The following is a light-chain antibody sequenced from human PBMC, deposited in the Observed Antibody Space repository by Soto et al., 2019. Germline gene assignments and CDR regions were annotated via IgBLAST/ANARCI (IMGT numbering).Light chain of an antibody. V-gene: IGKV3-15*01. Sequence: EIVLTQSPATLSVSPGERATLSCRASQSIRSNLGWYQAKPGQAPRLLIYAASTRATGIPARFSGSGSGTEFTLTISSLQSEDFAVYYCQQYKNWPRTFGQGTKVDIK. CDR1: QSIRSN. CDR3: QQYKNWPRT. CDR2: AAS. J-gene: IGKJ1*01.